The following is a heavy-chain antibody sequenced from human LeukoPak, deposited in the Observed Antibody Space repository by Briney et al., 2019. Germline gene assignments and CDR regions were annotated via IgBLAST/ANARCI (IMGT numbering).Heavy chain of an antibody. V-gene: IGHV1-69*04. CDR1: GGTFSSYA. J-gene: IGHJ4*02. Sequence: ASVKVSCKASGGTFSSYAISWVRQAPGQGLEWMGRIIPILGIANYAQKFQGRVTITADKSTSTAYMELSSLRSDDTAVYYCAREGSGSWYEGIDYWGQGTLVTVSS. D-gene: IGHD6-13*01. CDR3: AREGSGSWYEGIDY. CDR2: IIPILGIA.